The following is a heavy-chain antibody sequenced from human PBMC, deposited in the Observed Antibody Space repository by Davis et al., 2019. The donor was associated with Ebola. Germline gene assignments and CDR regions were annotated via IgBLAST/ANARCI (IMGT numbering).Heavy chain of an antibody. CDR1: GYTFTSYY. V-gene: IGHV1-46*01. D-gene: IGHD2-15*01. CDR2: INPSGGST. J-gene: IGHJ6*02. Sequence: ASVNCKASGYTFTSYYMHWVRQAPGQGLEWMGIINPSGGSTSYAQKFQGRVTMTRDTSTSTVYMELSSLRSEDTAVYYCARDGGEGYCSGGSCYSRDYYYYYGMDVWGQGTTVTVSS. CDR3: ARDGGEGYCSGGSCYSRDYYYYYGMDV.